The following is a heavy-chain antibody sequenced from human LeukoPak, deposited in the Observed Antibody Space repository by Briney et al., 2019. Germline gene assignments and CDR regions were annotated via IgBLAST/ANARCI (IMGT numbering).Heavy chain of an antibody. CDR1: GFIFSSYG. V-gene: IGHV3-30*02. Sequence: GGSLRLSCVTSGFIFSSYGIHWVRQAPGKGLEWVAWHFASNKYYAESVRGRFTMSRDNSKSTLYLQMDSLRAEDTAVYYCAKTTATANPFDYWGQGTLVTVSS. J-gene: IGHJ4*02. CDR3: AKTTATANPFDY. D-gene: IGHD6-13*01. CDR2: HFASNK.